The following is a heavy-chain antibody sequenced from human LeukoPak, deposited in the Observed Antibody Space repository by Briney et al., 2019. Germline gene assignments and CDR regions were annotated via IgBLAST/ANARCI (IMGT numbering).Heavy chain of an antibody. CDR2: IWNDGITE. J-gene: IGHJ4*02. D-gene: IGHD6-13*01. CDR1: ASTFRYYG. Sequence: GGSLRLSCAASASTFRYYGMHWVRQAPGKGLEWVTLIWNDGITEWYADSVQGRFTISRDNSKKTVYLQMNSLRAEDTAVYFCAREGIPAPVPVPYYFDSWGQGTLVTVSS. CDR3: AREGIPAPVPVPYYFDS. V-gene: IGHV3-33*01.